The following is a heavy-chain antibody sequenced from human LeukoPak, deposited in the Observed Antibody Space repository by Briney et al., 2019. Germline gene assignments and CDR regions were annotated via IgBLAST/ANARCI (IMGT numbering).Heavy chain of an antibody. J-gene: IGHJ4*01. CDR2: ISGSGSDI. V-gene: IGHV3-11*01. Sequence: GGSLRLSCVVSGFSISDSYMTWIRQTPGKGLEWLAYISGSGSDIYFADSVKGRFTISRDNAKNSLYLQMNSLRPEDTALYYCSTDPRLLMYWGHGTLVTVSS. D-gene: IGHD2-8*01. CDR3: STDPRLLMY. CDR1: GFSISDSY.